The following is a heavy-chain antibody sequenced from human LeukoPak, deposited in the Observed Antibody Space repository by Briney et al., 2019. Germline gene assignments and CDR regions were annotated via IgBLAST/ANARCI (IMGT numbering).Heavy chain of an antibody. CDR1: GFRFSDYY. V-gene: IGHV3-11*04. J-gene: IGHJ5*02. CDR3: ARDPSKDVYNHGWFDP. Sequence: GGSLRLSCAASGFRFSDYYMSWIRQAPGKGLEWVSYIGSSSSTTYYADSVKGRFTISRDNTRKSLYLQMNSLGAEDTAVYYCARDPSKDVYNHGWFDPWGQGTLVTVSS. CDR2: IGSSSSTT. D-gene: IGHD5-24*01.